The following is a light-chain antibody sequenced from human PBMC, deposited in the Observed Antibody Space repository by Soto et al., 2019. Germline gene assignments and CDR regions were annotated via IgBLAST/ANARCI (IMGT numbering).Light chain of an antibody. J-gene: IGLJ3*02. Sequence: SYELTQPPSVSVAPGQTATITCGGNNIGSKSVHWYQQRPGQAPVLVVYDDSDRPSGIPERFSGSNSGNTATLTISRVEDGDEADYYCQVWDSSADRTVFGGGTKVTVL. V-gene: IGLV3-21*02. CDR3: QVWDSSADRTV. CDR2: DDS. CDR1: NIGSKS.